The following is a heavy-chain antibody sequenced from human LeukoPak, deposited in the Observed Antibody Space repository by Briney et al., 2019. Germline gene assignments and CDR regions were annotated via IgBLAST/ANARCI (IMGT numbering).Heavy chain of an antibody. J-gene: IGHJ4*02. CDR3: ARVASRSISSRCFDH. CDR1: GGSINGYY. CDR2: IYSSGTT. V-gene: IGHV4-4*08. D-gene: IGHD6-6*01. Sequence: SETLSLTCTVPGGSINGYYWNWIRQPPGKALEWIGFIYSSGTTNYNPSLKSRVTISLDTSNKQFSLRLTSVTAADTAVYFCARVASRSISSRCFDHWGQGTLVTVSS.